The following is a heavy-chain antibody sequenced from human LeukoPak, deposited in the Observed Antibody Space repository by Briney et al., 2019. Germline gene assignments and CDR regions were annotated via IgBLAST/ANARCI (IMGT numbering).Heavy chain of an antibody. D-gene: IGHD2-2*01. Sequence: SETLSLTCTVSGDSISSGNYWGWIRQPPGKGLEWIGSIFHTGSTYFNLSLKSRVTISVDTSKNQFSLRLSSVTAADTAVYYCAREGPRGPAVPYYFDYWGQGTLVTVSS. J-gene: IGHJ4*02. CDR2: IFHTGST. CDR1: GDSISSGNY. V-gene: IGHV4-38-2*02. CDR3: AREGPRGPAVPYYFDY.